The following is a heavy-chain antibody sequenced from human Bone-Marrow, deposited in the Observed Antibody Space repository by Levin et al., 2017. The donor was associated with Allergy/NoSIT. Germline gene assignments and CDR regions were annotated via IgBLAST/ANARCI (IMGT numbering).Heavy chain of an antibody. Sequence: PAASVKVSCKVSGYTLTELSMHWVRQAPGKGLEWMGGFDPEDGETIYAQKFQGRVTMTEDTSTDTAYMELSSLRSEDTAVYYCATVSEYIWGRYRYPFKYWGQGTLVTVSS. CDR3: ATVSEYIWGRYRYPFKY. V-gene: IGHV1-24*01. CDR2: FDPEDGET. J-gene: IGHJ4*02. CDR1: GYTLTELS. D-gene: IGHD3-16*02.